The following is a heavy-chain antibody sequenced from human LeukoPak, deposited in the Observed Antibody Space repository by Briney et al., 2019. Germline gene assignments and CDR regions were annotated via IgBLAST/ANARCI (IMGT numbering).Heavy chain of an antibody. CDR3: ARDGGDPPFDY. J-gene: IGHJ4*02. CDR2: IWYDGSNK. D-gene: IGHD2-21*02. V-gene: IGHV3-33*01. CDR1: GFTFSSYG. Sequence: PGRSLRLSCAPSGFTFSSYGMHWVRQAPGKGLEWVAVIWYDGSNKYYADSVKGRFTISRDNSKNTLYLQMNSLRAEDTAVYYCARDGGDPPFDYWGQGTLVTVSS.